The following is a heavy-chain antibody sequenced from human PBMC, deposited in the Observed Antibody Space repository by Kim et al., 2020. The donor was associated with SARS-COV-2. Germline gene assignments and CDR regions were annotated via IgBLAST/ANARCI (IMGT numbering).Heavy chain of an antibody. V-gene: IGHV7-4-1*02. CDR2: IKTNTGNP. CDR1: GYSFTSYA. CDR3: ARVDGSGWFNFDP. J-gene: IGHJ5*02. Sequence: ASVKVSCKASGYSFTSYALNWVRQAPGQGLEWMGWIKTNTGNPTYAQGFTGRFVFSLDTSVSTAYLQISSLKAEDTAVYYCARVDGSGWFNFDPWGQGTLVTVSS. D-gene: IGHD6-19*01.